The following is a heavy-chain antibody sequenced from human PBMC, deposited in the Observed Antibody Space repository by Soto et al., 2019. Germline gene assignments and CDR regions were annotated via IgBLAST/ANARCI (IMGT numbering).Heavy chain of an antibody. Sequence: SETLSLTCAVSGYSISSGYYWGWIRQPPGKGLEWIGSIYHSGSTYYNPSLKSRVTISVDTSKNQFSLKLSSVTAADTAVYYWARGRPDTIFGVVTFDPWGQGTLVTVSS. CDR2: IYHSGST. V-gene: IGHV4-38-2*01. CDR3: ARGRPDTIFGVVTFDP. J-gene: IGHJ5*02. CDR1: GYSISSGYY. D-gene: IGHD3-3*01.